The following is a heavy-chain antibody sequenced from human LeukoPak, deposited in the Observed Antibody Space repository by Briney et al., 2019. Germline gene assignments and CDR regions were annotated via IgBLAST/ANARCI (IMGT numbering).Heavy chain of an antibody. CDR1: GFTFSSYW. CDR3: AKGRGSTSIYEY. V-gene: IGHV3-23*01. D-gene: IGHD2-2*01. J-gene: IGHJ4*02. CDR2: ISGSSGST. Sequence: PGGSLRLSCAASGFTFSSYWMSWVRQAPGKGLEWVSFISGSSGSTNYADSVKGRFTMSRDTSKNTLYLEMNSLRDDDTAAYYCAKGRGSTSIYEYWGQGTLVTVSS.